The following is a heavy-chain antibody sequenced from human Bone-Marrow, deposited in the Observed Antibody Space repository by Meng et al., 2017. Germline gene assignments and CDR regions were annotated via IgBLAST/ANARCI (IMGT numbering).Heavy chain of an antibody. Sequence: GESLKISCAASGFTFSSYAMHWARQAPGKGLEWVAVISYDGSNKYYADSVKGRFTISRDNSKNTLYLQMNSLRAEDTAVYYCARVGYGGNSDYFDYWGQGTLVTVSS. D-gene: IGHD4-23*01. CDR3: ARVGYGGNSDYFDY. V-gene: IGHV3-30*04. J-gene: IGHJ4*02. CDR2: ISYDGSNK. CDR1: GFTFSSYA.